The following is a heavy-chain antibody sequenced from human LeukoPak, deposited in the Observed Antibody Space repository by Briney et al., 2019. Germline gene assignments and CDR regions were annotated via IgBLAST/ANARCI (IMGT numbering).Heavy chain of an antibody. Sequence: GGSLRLSCTASGFTFSSDAMSWVRQAPGKGLEWVSGISSSGGSTYYADSVKGRFTISRDNSENTLYLQMNSLRAEDTAVYYCAKDQGQWLTRGFDYWGQGTLVTVSS. CDR1: GFTFSSDA. CDR2: ISSSGGST. CDR3: AKDQGQWLTRGFDY. J-gene: IGHJ4*02. D-gene: IGHD6-19*01. V-gene: IGHV3-23*01.